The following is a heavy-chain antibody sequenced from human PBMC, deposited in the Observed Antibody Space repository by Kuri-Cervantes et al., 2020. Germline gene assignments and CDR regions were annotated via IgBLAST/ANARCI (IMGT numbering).Heavy chain of an antibody. CDR3: TRSATPQMDYYDSSGYGLNAFDI. V-gene: IGHV1-69*13. J-gene: IGHJ3*02. CDR1: GGTFSSYA. D-gene: IGHD3-22*01. CDR2: IIPILGTA. Sequence: SVKVSCKASGGTFSSYAISWVRQAPGQGLEWMGGIIPILGTANYAQKFQGRVTITADESTGTAYMELNSLRSEYTAVYYCTRSATPQMDYYDSSGYGLNAFDIWGQGTMVTVSS.